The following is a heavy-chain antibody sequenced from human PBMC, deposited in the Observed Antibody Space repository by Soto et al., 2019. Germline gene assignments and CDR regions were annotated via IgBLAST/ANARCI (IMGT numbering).Heavy chain of an antibody. CDR1: GFTFSSYV. Sequence: GGSLRLSCAASGFTFSSYVMSWVRQAPGKGLEWVSAISGSGGSTYYADSVKGRFTISRDNSKNTLYLQMNSLRAEDTAVYYRAKAVYCGGDCYSQSTLDYWGQGTLVTVPQ. J-gene: IGHJ4*02. V-gene: IGHV3-23*01. D-gene: IGHD2-21*01. CDR2: ISGSGGST. CDR3: AKAVYCGGDCYSQSTLDY.